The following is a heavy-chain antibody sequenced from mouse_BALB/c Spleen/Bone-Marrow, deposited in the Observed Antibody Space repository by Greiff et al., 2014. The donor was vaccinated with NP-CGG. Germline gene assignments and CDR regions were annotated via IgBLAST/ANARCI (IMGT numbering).Heavy chain of an antibody. V-gene: IGHV5-6-5*01. CDR1: GFTFSSYA. CDR3: AREVDGWYYFDY. Sequence: EVHLVESGGGLVKPGGSLKLSCAASGFTFSSYAMSWVRQTPEKRLEWVASISSGGSTYYPDSVKGRFTISRDNARNILYLQMGSLRSEDTAMYYCAREVDGWYYFDYWGQGTTLTVSS. J-gene: IGHJ2*01. D-gene: IGHD2-3*01. CDR2: ISSGGST.